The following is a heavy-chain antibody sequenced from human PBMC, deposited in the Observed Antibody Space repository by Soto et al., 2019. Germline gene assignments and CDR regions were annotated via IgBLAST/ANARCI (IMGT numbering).Heavy chain of an antibody. V-gene: IGHV3-7*01. CDR1: GFTFDNYW. J-gene: IGHJ3*02. CDR3: ARDVSPGSSGWYFDAFDI. D-gene: IGHD6-13*01. CDR2: IKRDGSGG. Sequence: QLVESGGGLVQPGGSLSLSCEASGFTFDNYWRTWVRQAPGKGLEWVANIKRDGSGGSYLDSVRGRFTVSRDNARNSLYLQMNSLRAEDTALYYCARDVSPGSSGWYFDAFDIWGQGTLVTVSS.